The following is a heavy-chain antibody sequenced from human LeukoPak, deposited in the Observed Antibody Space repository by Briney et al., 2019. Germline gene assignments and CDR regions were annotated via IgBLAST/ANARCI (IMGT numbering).Heavy chain of an antibody. Sequence: SETLSLTCTVSGGSISSYYWSWIRQPAEKGLEWIGRIYSSGSADYNPSLKSRVTISVDTSKNQFSLKLSSVTAADTAVYYCATSSSDYYYDSSGYYIHWGQGTLVTVSS. CDR1: GGSISSYY. CDR3: ATSSSDYYYDSSGYYIH. D-gene: IGHD3-22*01. CDR2: IYSSGSA. J-gene: IGHJ4*02. V-gene: IGHV4-4*07.